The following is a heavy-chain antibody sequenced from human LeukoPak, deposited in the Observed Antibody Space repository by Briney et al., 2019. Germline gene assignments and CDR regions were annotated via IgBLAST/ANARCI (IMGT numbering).Heavy chain of an antibody. CDR1: GYTLSDFG. D-gene: IGHD3-9*01. Sequence: ASVKVSCKASGYTLSDFGINWVRQAPGQGLEWMGWISTYNGDTKYAQKVQGRVTMTTDTSTSTAYMELRSLRSDDTAVYYCARDKKGIHDTFDTWGQGTMVTVSS. CDR2: ISTYNGDT. J-gene: IGHJ3*02. CDR3: ARDKKGIHDTFDT. V-gene: IGHV1-18*01.